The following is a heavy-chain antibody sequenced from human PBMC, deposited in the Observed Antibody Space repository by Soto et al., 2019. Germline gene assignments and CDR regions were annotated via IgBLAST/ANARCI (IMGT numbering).Heavy chain of an antibody. D-gene: IGHD2-15*01. J-gene: IGHJ6*02. CDR1: GFTFSSYG. Sequence: QVQLVESGGGVVQPGRSLRLSCAASGFTFSSYGMHWVRQAPGKGLEWVAGIWYDGSNTYYADSVKGRFTISRDNSKNTLYLQMNSLRAEDTAVYYWARDGRRSEGGMDVWGQGTTVTVAS. CDR3: ARDGRRSEGGMDV. CDR2: IWYDGSNT. V-gene: IGHV3-33*01.